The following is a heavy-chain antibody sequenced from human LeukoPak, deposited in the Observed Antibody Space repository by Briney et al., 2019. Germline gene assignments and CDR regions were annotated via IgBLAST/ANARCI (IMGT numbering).Heavy chain of an antibody. CDR1: RGSISSYY. CDR2: VSYSGST. V-gene: IGHV4-59*01. Sequence: SETLSLTCTVSRGSISSYYWSWIRQPPGKGLEWIGYVSYSGSTNSNPSLKSRVTISVDTSKNQFSLKLSSVTAADTAIYYCARDGGRAPYSNSWYDYWGQGTLVTVSS. D-gene: IGHD6-13*01. J-gene: IGHJ4*02. CDR3: ARDGGRAPYSNSWYDY.